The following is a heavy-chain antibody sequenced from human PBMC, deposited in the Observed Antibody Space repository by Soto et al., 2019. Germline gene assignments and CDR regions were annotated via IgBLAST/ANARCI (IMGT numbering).Heavy chain of an antibody. D-gene: IGHD6-19*01. V-gene: IGHV1-2*02. J-gene: IGHJ5*02. Sequence: ASVKVSCKASGYTFIGYHMHWVRQAPGQGLEWMGWINPKSGATNLAQKFQGRVTMTRDTSISTAYMELTRLTSDDTAVYYCASPPPAYSSGVLASWGQGTQVTVSS. CDR2: INPKSGAT. CDR3: ASPPPAYSSGVLAS. CDR1: GYTFIGYH.